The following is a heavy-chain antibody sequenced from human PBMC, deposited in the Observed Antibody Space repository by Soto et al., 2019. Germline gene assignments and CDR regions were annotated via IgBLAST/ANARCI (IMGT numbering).Heavy chain of an antibody. J-gene: IGHJ6*03. CDR1: GGTFSSYT. D-gene: IGHD3-3*01. Sequence: QVQLVQSGAEVKKPGSSVKVSCKASGGTFSSYTISWVRQAPGQGLEWMGRIIPILGIANYAQKFQGRVTITADKSTSRAYMELSSLRSEDTAVYYCARERGYYDFWSGYYQGEDPYYYYYMDVWGKGTTVTVSS. CDR3: ARERGYYDFWSGYYQGEDPYYYYYMDV. V-gene: IGHV1-69*08. CDR2: IIPILGIA.